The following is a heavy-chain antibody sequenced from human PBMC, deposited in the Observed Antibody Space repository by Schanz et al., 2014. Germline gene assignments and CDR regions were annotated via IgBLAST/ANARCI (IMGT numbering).Heavy chain of an antibody. CDR1: GITFSDYA. CDR3: AKHVRSLTGNDY. V-gene: IGHV3-23*01. CDR2: IASGGSHT. D-gene: IGHD3-9*01. Sequence: EVQLLESGEALEQPGGSLRLSCAASGITFSDYAMSWVRQAPGKGLEWVSTIASGGSHTFYADSVTGRFTISGDNSKNTLFLQMNSLRVEDTAVYYCAKHVRSLTGNDYWGQGTLVTVSS. J-gene: IGHJ4*02.